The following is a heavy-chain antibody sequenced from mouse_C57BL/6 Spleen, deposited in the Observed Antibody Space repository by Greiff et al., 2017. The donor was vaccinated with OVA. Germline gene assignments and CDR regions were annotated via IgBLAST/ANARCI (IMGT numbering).Heavy chain of an antibody. CDR1: GYAFSSSW. J-gene: IGHJ4*01. D-gene: IGHD2-3*01. V-gene: IGHV1-82*01. Sequence: VQLVESGPELVKPGASVKISCKASGYAFSSSWMNWVKQRPGKGLEWIGRIYPGDGDTNYNGKFKGKATLTADKSSSTAYMQLSSLTSEDSAVYFCARTGYYYYAMDYWGQGTSVTVSS. CDR2: IYPGDGDT. CDR3: ARTGYYYYAMDY.